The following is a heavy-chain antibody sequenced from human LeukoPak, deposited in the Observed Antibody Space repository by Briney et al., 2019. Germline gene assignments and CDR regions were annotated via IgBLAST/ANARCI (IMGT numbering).Heavy chain of an antibody. V-gene: IGHV3-33*08. CDR1: KFAFSSYA. J-gene: IGHJ4*02. D-gene: IGHD6-19*01. CDR3: ARDGSGWYGDYFDY. CDR2: IWYDGSNK. Sequence: GGSLRLSCAASKFAFSSYAMSWVRQAPGKGLEWVAVIWYDGSNKYYADSVKGRFTISRDNSKNTLYLQMNSLRAEDTAVYYCARDGSGWYGDYFDYWGQGTLVTASS.